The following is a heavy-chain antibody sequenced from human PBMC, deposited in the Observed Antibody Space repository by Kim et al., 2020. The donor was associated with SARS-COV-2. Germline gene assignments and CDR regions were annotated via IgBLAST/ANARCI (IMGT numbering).Heavy chain of an antibody. CDR3: ARESGSC. Sequence: TSASTNYNPSLKSRVTMSRDTSKNQFSLKLSSVTAADTAVYYCARESGSCWGQGTLVTVSS. D-gene: IGHD1-26*01. J-gene: IGHJ4*02. CDR2: TSAST. V-gene: IGHV4-4*07.